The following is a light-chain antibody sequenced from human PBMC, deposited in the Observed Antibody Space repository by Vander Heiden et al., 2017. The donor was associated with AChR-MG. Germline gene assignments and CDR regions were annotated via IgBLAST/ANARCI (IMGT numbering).Light chain of an antibody. CDR2: GAS. CDR3: QQYNNWPPYT. J-gene: IGKJ2*01. Sequence: EILITQSPATLSVSPGERTTLSCRASQSVISNFAWYQQKPGQGPRLLIYGASTRATGIPARVSGSGSGTEFNLTISSLQSEDFAVYYCQQYNNWPPYTFGQGTKLEIK. V-gene: IGKV3-15*01. CDR1: QSVISN.